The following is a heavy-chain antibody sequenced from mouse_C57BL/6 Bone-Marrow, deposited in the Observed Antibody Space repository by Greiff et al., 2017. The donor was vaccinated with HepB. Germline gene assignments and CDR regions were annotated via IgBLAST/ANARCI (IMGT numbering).Heavy chain of an antibody. CDR1: GYTFTNYW. Sequence: VQLVESGAELVRPGTSVKMSCKASGYTFTNYWIGWAKQRPGHGLEWIGDIYPGGGYTNYNEKFKGKATLTADKSSSTAYMQFSSLTSEDSAIYYCARWGLLYYYAMDYWGQGTSVTVSS. CDR3: ARWGLLYYYAMDY. CDR2: IYPGGGYT. V-gene: IGHV1-63*01. J-gene: IGHJ4*01. D-gene: IGHD2-12*01.